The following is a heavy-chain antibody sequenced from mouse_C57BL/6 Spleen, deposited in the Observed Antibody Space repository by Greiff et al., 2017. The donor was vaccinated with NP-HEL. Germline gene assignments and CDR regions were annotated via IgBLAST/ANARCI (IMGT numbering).Heavy chain of an antibody. CDR1: GYAFSSSW. CDR3: ASRPIYYDYDGFAY. D-gene: IGHD2-4*01. J-gene: IGHJ3*01. CDR2: IYPGDGDT. Sequence: VQLQQSGPELVKPGASVKISCKASGYAFSSSWMNWVKQRPGKGLEWIGRIYPGDGDTNYNGKFKGKATLTADKSSSTAYMQLSSLTSEDSAVYFCASRPIYYDYDGFAYWGQGTLVTVSA. V-gene: IGHV1-82*01.